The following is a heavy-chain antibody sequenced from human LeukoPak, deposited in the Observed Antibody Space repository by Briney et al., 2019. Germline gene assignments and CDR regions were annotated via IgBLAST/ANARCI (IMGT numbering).Heavy chain of an antibody. CDR1: GGTFSSYA. CDR2: IIPIFGTA. D-gene: IGHD3-22*01. CDR3: ARGRDSSGYAPTD. J-gene: IGHJ4*02. V-gene: IGHV1-69*13. Sequence: SVKVSCKASGGTFSSYAISWVRQAPGQGLEWMGGIIPIFGTANYAQEFQGRVTITADESTSTAYMELSSLRSEDTAVYYCARGRDSSGYAPTDWGQGTLVTVSS.